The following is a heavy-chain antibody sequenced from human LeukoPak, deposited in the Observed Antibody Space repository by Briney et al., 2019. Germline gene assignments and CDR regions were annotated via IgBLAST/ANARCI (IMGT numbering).Heavy chain of an antibody. J-gene: IGHJ3*02. CDR2: INPNSGGT. V-gene: IGHV1-2*02. CDR1: GYTFTGYY. D-gene: IGHD5-24*01. CDR3: ARVPNSYNTDYDAFDI. Sequence: ASVKVSCKASGYTFTGYYMHWVRQAPGQGLEWMGWINPNSGGTNYAQKFQGRVTMTRNTSISTAYMELSSLRSEDTAVYYCARVPNSYNTDYDAFDIWGQGTMVTVSS.